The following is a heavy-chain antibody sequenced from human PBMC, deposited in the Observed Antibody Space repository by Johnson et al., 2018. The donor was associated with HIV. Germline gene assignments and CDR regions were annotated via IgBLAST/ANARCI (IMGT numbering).Heavy chain of an antibody. Sequence: QVQLVESGGGVVQPGRSLRLSCAASGFTFSSYAMHWVRQAPGKGPEWVAVISYDGISEYNADSVKGRFTISRDNSKNTLYLQMNRLRADDTAVYYCARGLGLQQIDIWGQGTMVTVSS. J-gene: IGHJ3*02. CDR1: GFTFSSYA. D-gene: IGHD3-16*01. CDR3: ARGLGLQQIDI. CDR2: ISYDGISE. V-gene: IGHV3-30*04.